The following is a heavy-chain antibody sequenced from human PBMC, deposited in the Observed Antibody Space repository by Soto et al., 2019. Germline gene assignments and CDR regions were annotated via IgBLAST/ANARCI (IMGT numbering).Heavy chain of an antibody. Sequence: GGSLRLSCASSGFTVKTYSMTVVRQAQGKGPEWVSYITSRSSALYYAASVKGPFAISRDNAKNSLSLQMNDLSTEDTAFYYCARSSSGWAYFFDYWGQGTLVTVSS. J-gene: IGHJ4*02. V-gene: IGHV3-48*01. CDR2: ITSRSSAL. CDR3: ARSSSGWAYFFDY. D-gene: IGHD6-19*01. CDR1: GFTVKTYS.